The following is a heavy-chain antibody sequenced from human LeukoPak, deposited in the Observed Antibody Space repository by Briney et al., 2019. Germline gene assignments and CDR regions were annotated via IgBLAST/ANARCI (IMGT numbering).Heavy chain of an antibody. J-gene: IGHJ4*02. Sequence: PGGSLRLSCAASGFTFSSYEMNWVRQAPGKGLEWVSYISSSGSTIYYADSVKGRFTISRDNAKNTLYLQMNSLRAEDTAVYYCAKDRSAITSASYFDYWGQGTLVTVSS. CDR1: GFTFSSYE. V-gene: IGHV3-48*03. CDR2: ISSSGSTI. D-gene: IGHD3-16*01. CDR3: AKDRSAITSASYFDY.